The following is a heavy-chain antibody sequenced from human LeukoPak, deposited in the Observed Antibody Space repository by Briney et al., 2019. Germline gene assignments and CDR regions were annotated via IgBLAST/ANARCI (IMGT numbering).Heavy chain of an antibody. CDR2: MYYSGST. V-gene: IGHV4-59*01. CDR3: ASFPPEYCSGGSCYS. J-gene: IGHJ4*02. D-gene: IGHD2-15*01. CDR1: GSSISSYY. Sequence: PSETLSLTCTVSGSSISSYYWSWIRQPPGKGLEWIGYMYYSGSTKYNPSLKSRVTISVDTSKNQFSLKLSSVTAADTAVYYCASFPPEYCSGGSCYSWGQGTLVTVSS.